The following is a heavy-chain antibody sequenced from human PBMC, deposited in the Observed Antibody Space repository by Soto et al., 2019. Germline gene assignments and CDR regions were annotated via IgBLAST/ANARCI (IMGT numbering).Heavy chain of an antibody. CDR3: AREAAVPGTVFDY. D-gene: IGHD6-19*01. J-gene: IGHJ4*02. CDR1: GFTFSSYS. CDR2: ISSSSSYI. Sequence: GSLRLSCAASGFTFSSYSMNWVRQAPGKGLEWVSSISSSSSYIYYADSVKGRFTISRDNAKNSLYLQMNSLRAEDTAVYYCAREAAVPGTVFDYWGQGVLVTVSS. V-gene: IGHV3-21*01.